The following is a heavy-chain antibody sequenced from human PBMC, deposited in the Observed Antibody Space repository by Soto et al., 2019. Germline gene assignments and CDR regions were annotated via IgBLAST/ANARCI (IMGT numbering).Heavy chain of an antibody. J-gene: IGHJ4*02. CDR1: GGTSRNYV. V-gene: IGHV1-69*12. Sequence: QVQLVQSGPEIKKPGSSVKVSCKDSGGTSRNYVISWVRQAPGQGLEWMGGIIPSFGTPTYAQKFQGRVTITADDSTSAAYMELSSLRSEDTAVYYCSRVYTSSYHYDSTKYGYFDFWGLGTLVTVSS. D-gene: IGHD3-22*01. CDR2: IIPSFGTP. CDR3: SRVYTSSYHYDSTKYGYFDF.